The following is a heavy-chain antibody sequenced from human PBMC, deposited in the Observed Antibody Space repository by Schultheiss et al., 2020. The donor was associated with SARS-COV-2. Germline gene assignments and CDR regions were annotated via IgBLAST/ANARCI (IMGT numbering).Heavy chain of an antibody. CDR3: ARDLVVVPANQGGMDV. CDR1: GFSLSTSGM. D-gene: IGHD2-2*01. J-gene: IGHJ6*02. CDR2: INHSGST. Sequence: SGPTLVKPTQTLTLTCTFSGFSLSTSGMCVSWIRQPPGKGLEWIGEINHSGSTNYNPSLKSRVTISVDTSKNQFSLKLSSVTAADTAVYYCARDLVVVPANQGGMDVWGQGNTVTVSS. V-gene: IGHV4-39*07.